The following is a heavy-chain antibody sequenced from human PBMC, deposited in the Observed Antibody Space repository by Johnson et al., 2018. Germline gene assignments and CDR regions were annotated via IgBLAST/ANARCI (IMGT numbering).Heavy chain of an antibody. Sequence: VQLVESGGGVVQPGRSLRLSCAASGFTFSNYGMHWVRQAPGKGLEWLAVISYDGSHKYYADSVKGRFTISRDVSRDTLFLQMNTLRAEDTALYYCAKASYDGTGWYGRNDYWGQGTLVTVSS. V-gene: IGHV3-30*18. CDR1: GFTFSNYG. D-gene: IGHD6-19*01. CDR2: ISYDGSHK. CDR3: AKASYDGTGWYGRNDY. J-gene: IGHJ4*02.